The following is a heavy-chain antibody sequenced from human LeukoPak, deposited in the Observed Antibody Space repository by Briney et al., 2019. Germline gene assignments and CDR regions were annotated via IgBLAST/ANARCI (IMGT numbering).Heavy chain of an antibody. V-gene: IGHV4-34*01. CDR2: INHSGST. CDR1: SGSFSGYY. D-gene: IGHD3-10*01. CDR3: ASHMVRGVTLDYYYYYMDV. Sequence: SETLSLTCAVYSGSFSGYYWSWIRQPPGKGLEWIGEINHSGSTNYNPSIKSRVTISVDTSKNQFSLKLSSVTAADTAVYYCASHMVRGVTLDYYYYYMDVWGKGTTVTISS. J-gene: IGHJ6*03.